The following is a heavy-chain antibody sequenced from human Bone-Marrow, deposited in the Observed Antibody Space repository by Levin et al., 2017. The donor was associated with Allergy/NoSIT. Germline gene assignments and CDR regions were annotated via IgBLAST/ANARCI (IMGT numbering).Heavy chain of an antibody. CDR1: GFTFDDYG. D-gene: IGHD5-12*01. V-gene: IGHV3-20*04. CDR3: ARGTDIVATIKAFDI. J-gene: IGHJ3*02. CDR2: INWNGGST. Sequence: GGSLRLSCAASGFTFDDYGMSWVRQAPGKGLEWVSGINWNGGSTGYADSVKGRFTISRDNAKNSLYLQMNSLRAEDTALYYCARGTDIVATIKAFDIWGQGTMVTVSS.